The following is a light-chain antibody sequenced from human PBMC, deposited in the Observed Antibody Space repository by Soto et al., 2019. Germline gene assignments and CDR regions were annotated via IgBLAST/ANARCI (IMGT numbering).Light chain of an antibody. V-gene: IGLV2-14*01. CDR3: SSYTGSSTLV. CDR1: SSDVGGYNY. CDR2: DVS. J-gene: IGLJ2*01. Sequence: QSALTQPASVSGSPGQSITISYTGTSSDVGGYNYVSWYQQYPGKAPKLMIYDVSNRPSGVSNRFSGSKSGNTASLTISGLQAEDEADYYCSSYTGSSTLVFGGGTKLTVL.